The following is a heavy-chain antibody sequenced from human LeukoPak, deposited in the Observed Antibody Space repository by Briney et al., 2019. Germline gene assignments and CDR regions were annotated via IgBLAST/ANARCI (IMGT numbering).Heavy chain of an antibody. CDR3: ARGLVAASGLANFDY. J-gene: IGHJ4*02. V-gene: IGHV1-18*01. CDR2: INGYNGNT. D-gene: IGHD2-15*01. Sequence: GASVKVSCKASGYTFTSYDINWVRQATGQGLEWMGWINGYNGNTNYAQKSEGRLSLTTDTATSTVYMELRNLTSDDTAVYFCARGLVAASGLANFDYWGQGTLITGSS. CDR1: GYTFTSYD.